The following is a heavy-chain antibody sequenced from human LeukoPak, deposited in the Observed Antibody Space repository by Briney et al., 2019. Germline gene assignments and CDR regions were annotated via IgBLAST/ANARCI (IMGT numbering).Heavy chain of an antibody. Sequence: ASVKVSCKASGYTFTSYGISWVRQAPGQGLEWMGGIIPIFGTANYAQKFQGRVTITADESTSTAYMELSSLRSEDTAVYYCAREQSSSSGNYFDYWGQGTLVTVSS. V-gene: IGHV1-69*13. CDR3: AREQSSSSGNYFDY. J-gene: IGHJ4*02. D-gene: IGHD6-6*01. CDR2: IIPIFGTA. CDR1: GYTFTSYG.